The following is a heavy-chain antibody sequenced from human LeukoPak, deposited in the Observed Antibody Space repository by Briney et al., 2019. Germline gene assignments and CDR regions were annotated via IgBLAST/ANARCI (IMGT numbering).Heavy chain of an antibody. Sequence: GRSLRLSCAASGFTFSSNAMHWVRQAPGKGLEWVAVISYDGSNKYYADSVKGRFTISRDNSKNTLYLQMNSLKSEDTAVYYCSTLTSRGLSDSWGQGTLVTVSS. D-gene: IGHD4-11*01. V-gene: IGHV3-30-3*01. CDR1: GFTFSSNA. CDR2: ISYDGSNK. J-gene: IGHJ4*02. CDR3: STLTSRGLSDS.